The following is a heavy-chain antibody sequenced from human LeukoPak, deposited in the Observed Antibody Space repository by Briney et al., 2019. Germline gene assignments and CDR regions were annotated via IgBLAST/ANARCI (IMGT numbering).Heavy chain of an antibody. V-gene: IGHV1-46*01. CDR2: MNPSGDST. D-gene: IGHD3-9*01. Sequence: ASVKVSCKASGYNFTDYYIHWVRQAPGHGLEWMGIMNPSGDSTTYAEKFQGRVTVTRDTSTSTVYLELSSLRFEDTAVYYCARGGALRYFEWFSAYWGQGTLVTVSP. J-gene: IGHJ4*02. CDR3: ARGGALRYFEWFSAY. CDR1: GYNFTDYY.